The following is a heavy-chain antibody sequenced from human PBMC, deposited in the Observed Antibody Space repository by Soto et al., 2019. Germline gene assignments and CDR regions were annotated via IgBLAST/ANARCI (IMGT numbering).Heavy chain of an antibody. J-gene: IGHJ6*02. D-gene: IGHD1-26*01. V-gene: IGHV4-34*01. CDR1: GGSFSGYY. CDR2: INHSGST. CDR3: ARGRGSGIYYYGMDV. Sequence: QVQLQQWGAGLLKPSETLSLTCAVYGGSFSGYYWSWIRQPPGKGLEWIGEINHSGSTNYNPSLTSRVTISVDTSKNHFSLNLSSVTAADTAVYFCARGRGSGIYYYGMDVWGHGTTVTVSS.